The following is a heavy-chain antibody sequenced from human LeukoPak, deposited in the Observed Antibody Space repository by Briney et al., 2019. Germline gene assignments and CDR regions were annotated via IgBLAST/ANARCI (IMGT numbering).Heavy chain of an antibody. V-gene: IGHV4-4*07. CDR2: MYTSGGT. D-gene: IGHD6-25*01. CDR3: ASSRVAAGAIDY. Sequence: SETLSLTCSVSGGSISSYHWSWIRQPAGKGLEWIGRMYTSGGTTYNPSLKNRVTMSVDTSKKQFSLKVNSVTAADTAVYYCASSRVAAGAIDYWGQGTLVTVSS. CDR1: GGSISSYH. J-gene: IGHJ4*02.